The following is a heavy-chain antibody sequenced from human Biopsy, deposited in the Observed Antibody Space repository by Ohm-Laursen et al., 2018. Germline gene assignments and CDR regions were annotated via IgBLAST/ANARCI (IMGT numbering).Heavy chain of an antibody. J-gene: IGHJ6*02. CDR3: ARSRGNSGIATIYYYGMDV. D-gene: IGHD3-10*01. V-gene: IGHV3-21*01. CDR1: GFTLSSYS. CDR2: ISSSSDNI. Sequence: SLRLSCASSGFTLSSYSINWVRQPPGKGLERVSTISSSSDNIYYVDSVKGRFTISRDNAKNSLYLQMNSLRAEDTAVYYCARSRGNSGIATIYYYGMDVWGQGTTVTVSS.